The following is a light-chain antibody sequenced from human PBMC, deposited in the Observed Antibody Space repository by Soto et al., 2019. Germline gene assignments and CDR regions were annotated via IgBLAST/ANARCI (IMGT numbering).Light chain of an antibody. CDR2: DAS. CDR3: QQYGSSPPIT. V-gene: IGKV3-20*01. J-gene: IGKJ5*01. Sequence: EIVLTQSPATLSLSAGERAALSCRTSRSVSSYLAWYQQKPGQAPRLLIYDASNRATGIPDRFSGSGSGTDFTLTISRLEPEDFAVYYCQQYGSSPPITFGQGTRLEIK. CDR1: RSVSSY.